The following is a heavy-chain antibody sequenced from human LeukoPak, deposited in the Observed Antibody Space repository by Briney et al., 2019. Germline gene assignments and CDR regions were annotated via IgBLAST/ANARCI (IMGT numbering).Heavy chain of an antibody. D-gene: IGHD3-10*01. CDR2: MYYSGST. CDR1: GGSISSYY. Sequence: SSETLSLTCTVSGGSISSYYWSWIRQPPGKGLEWIGYMYYSGSTNYNPSLKSRVTISVDPSKNQFSLNLSSVTAADTAVYYCARSGSYIAMYYYYAMDVWGQGTTVTVSS. J-gene: IGHJ6*02. CDR3: ARSGSYIAMYYYYAMDV. V-gene: IGHV4-59*08.